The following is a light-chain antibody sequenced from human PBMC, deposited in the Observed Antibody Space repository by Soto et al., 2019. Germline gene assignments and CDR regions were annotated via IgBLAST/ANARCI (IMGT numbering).Light chain of an antibody. J-gene: IGLJ2*01. Sequence: QSVLTQPASVSGSPGQSITISCTGTSSDVGYYNSVSWYQRHPGKVPKLIIYEVSSRPSGVSNRFSGFKSGNTASLTISGLQAEDEADYYCSSYPSSETHVLFGGGTKLTVL. CDR3: SSYPSSETHVL. CDR1: SSDVGYYNS. V-gene: IGLV2-14*03. CDR2: EVS.